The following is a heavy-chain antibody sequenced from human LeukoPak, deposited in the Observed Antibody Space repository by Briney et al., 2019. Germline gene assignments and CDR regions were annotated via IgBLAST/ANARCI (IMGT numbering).Heavy chain of an antibody. CDR2: INAGNGNT. V-gene: IGHV1-3*01. J-gene: IGHJ4*02. CDR3: ARDTAMVIGYFDY. CDR1: GYTFTSYA. D-gene: IGHD5-18*01. Sequence: ASVKVSCKASGYTFTSYAMHWVRQALGQRLEWMGWINAGNGNTKYSQKFQGRVTITRDTSASTAYMELSSLRSGDTAVYYCARDTAMVIGYFDYWGQGTLVTVSS.